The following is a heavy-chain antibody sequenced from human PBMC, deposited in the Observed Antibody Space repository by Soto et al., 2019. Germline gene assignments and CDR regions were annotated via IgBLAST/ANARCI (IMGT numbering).Heavy chain of an antibody. CDR2: ISWDDDT. CDR1: GFSLITSGVG. J-gene: IGHJ4*02. Sequence: QITLKEAGPTLVKPTQTLTLTCSFSGFSLITSGVGVGWIRQPPGKALEWLALISWDDDTGYSTSLRNRLTITKDPSRNQVVLTMTNMDPADTATYYCAHTMAPRIFDSWGQGTLVTVSS. CDR3: AHTMAPRIFDS. V-gene: IGHV2-5*02.